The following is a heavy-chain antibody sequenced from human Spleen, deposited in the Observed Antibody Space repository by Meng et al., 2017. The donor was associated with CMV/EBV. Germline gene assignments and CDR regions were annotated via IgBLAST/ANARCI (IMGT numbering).Heavy chain of an antibody. CDR2: ISAYNGDT. CDR3: AKGGGLSPLDL. V-gene: IGHV1-18*04. Sequence: SCKAYGYSFTNYGISWVRQAPTQGPEWMGWISAYNGDTHFAQKFQDRVTLTTDTSTRTAYMELRSLTSDDTAIYYCAKGGGLSPLDLWGQGTLVTVSS. CDR1: GYSFTNYG. J-gene: IGHJ5*02. D-gene: IGHD2-15*01.